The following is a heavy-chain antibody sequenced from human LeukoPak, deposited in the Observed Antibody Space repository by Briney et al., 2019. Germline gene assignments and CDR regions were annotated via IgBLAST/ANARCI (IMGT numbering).Heavy chain of an antibody. Sequence: GGSLRLSCAASGLSFSSYWMTWVRQAPGKGLEWVANIKEDGSAKSYVDSVKGRFTISRDDAKNSLYLQMNSLRVEDTAVYYCARDYDYFSGHNLDAYDIWGQGTTVIVSS. J-gene: IGHJ3*02. D-gene: IGHD2-15*01. V-gene: IGHV3-7*01. CDR1: GLSFSSYW. CDR2: IKEDGSAK. CDR3: ARDYDYFSGHNLDAYDI.